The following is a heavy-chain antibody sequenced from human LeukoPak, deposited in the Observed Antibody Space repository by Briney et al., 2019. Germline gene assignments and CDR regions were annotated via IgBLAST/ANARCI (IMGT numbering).Heavy chain of an antibody. CDR2: FGSSSSTI. CDR3: ARVATSRYDILTGHYAGARTLDY. Sequence: GGSLRLSCAASGFTFSSYSMNWVRQAPGKGLEWVSYFGSSSSTIYYADSVKGRFTISRDNAKNSLYLQMNSLRDEDTAVYYCARVATSRYDILTGHYAGARTLDYWGQGTLVTVSS. V-gene: IGHV3-48*02. CDR1: GFTFSSYS. D-gene: IGHD3-9*01. J-gene: IGHJ4*02.